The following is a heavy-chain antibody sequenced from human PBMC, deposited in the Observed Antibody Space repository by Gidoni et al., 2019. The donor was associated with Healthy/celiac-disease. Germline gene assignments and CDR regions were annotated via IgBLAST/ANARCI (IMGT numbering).Heavy chain of an antibody. Sequence: QVQLQESGPGLVKPSETLSLTCTVSGGSISSYYWSWIRQPPGKGLEWIGYIYYSGSTNYNPSLKSRVTISVDTSKNQCSLKLSSVTAADTAVYYCARSNYYGPYYFDYWGQGTLVTVSS. V-gene: IGHV4-59*01. CDR1: GGSISSYY. CDR3: ARSNYYGPYYFDY. J-gene: IGHJ4*02. CDR2: IYYSGST. D-gene: IGHD3-10*01.